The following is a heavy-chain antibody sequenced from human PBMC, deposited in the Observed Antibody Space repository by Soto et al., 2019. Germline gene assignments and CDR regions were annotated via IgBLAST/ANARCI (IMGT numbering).Heavy chain of an antibody. CDR3: AKLDLEYSSRPMSYFQH. Sequence: SETLSLTCTVSGGSVSSGSYYWSWIRQPPGKGLEWIGYIYYSGSTNYNPSLKSRVTISVDTSKNQFSLKLSSVTAADTAVYYCAKLDLEYSSRPMSYFQHWGQGTLVTVSS. CDR1: GGSVSSGSYY. V-gene: IGHV4-61*01. J-gene: IGHJ1*01. CDR2: IYYSGST. D-gene: IGHD6-6*01.